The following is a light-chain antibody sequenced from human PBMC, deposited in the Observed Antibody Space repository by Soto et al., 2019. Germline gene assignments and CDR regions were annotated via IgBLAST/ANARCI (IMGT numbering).Light chain of an antibody. J-gene: IGKJ1*01. V-gene: IGKV3-11*01. CDR3: QQRGNRPPWT. CDR1: QSVGKY. CDR2: DAS. Sequence: EIVMTQSLATLSLSPGERATLSCRASQSVGKYLVWYQQKPGQAPRLLIYDASNRATGIPARFSGSGSGTDFTLTISSLEPEDFAVYYCQQRGNRPPWTFGQGTKVEIK.